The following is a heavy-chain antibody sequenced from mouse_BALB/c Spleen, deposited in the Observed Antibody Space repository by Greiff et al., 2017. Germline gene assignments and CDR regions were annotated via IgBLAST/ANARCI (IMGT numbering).Heavy chain of an antibody. D-gene: IGHD2-10*02. CDR1: GFTFTSYG. J-gene: IGHJ4*01. CDR3: ARQYGSYGAMDY. CDR2: IRSGGSYT. Sequence: EVKLMESGGDLVKPGGSLKLSCAASGFTFTSYGMSWVRQTPDKRLEWVATIRSGGSYTYYPDSVKGRFTISRDNAKNTLYLQISSLTSEDTAMYYCARQYGSYGAMDYWGQGTSVTVSA. V-gene: IGHV5-6*01.